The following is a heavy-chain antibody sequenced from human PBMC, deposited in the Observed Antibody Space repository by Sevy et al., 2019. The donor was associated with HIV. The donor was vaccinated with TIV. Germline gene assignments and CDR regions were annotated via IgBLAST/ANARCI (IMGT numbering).Heavy chain of an antibody. V-gene: IGHV4-59*01. Sequence: SETLSLTCSVSGGSISSYFWTWVRQSPGKGLEWIGNIYFTGNTDYSPSLKSRVTLSLDTSKSQSSLTLKSVTAADTAVYFCAGDSTARPRVLDYWGQGTLVTVSS. CDR2: IYFTGNT. CDR1: GGSISSYF. J-gene: IGHJ4*02. D-gene: IGHD6-6*01. CDR3: AGDSTARPRVLDY.